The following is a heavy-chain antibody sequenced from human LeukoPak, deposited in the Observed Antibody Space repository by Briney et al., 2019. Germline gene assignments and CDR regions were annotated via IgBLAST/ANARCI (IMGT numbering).Heavy chain of an antibody. CDR1: GFTFNTYS. CDR2: ISRTSESI. Sequence: GGSLRLSCAASGFTFNTYSMRWVRQAPGKGLEWVSIISRTSESIFYADSVKGRFTISRDNAKNSLYLQMNSLRAEDTAVYYCARGVYSSSDRYFDYWGQGTLVTVSS. D-gene: IGHD6-6*01. CDR3: ARGVYSSSDRYFDY. J-gene: IGHJ4*02. V-gene: IGHV3-21*01.